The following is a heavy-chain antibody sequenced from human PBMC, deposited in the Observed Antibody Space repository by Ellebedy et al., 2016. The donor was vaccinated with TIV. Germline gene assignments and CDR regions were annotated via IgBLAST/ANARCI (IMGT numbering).Heavy chain of an antibody. D-gene: IGHD1-26*01. V-gene: IGHV3-48*02. CDR3: ARGGGELLRYAFDI. CDR1: GFTFSGYV. CDR2: IGSRTNII. J-gene: IGHJ3*02. Sequence: GESLKISCAASGFTFSGYVMSWVRQAPGKGLEWVSYIGSRTNIIYYADSVKGRFTISRDNAKNSLYLQMNSLRDEDTAVYYCARGGGELLRYAFDIWGHGTMVTVSS.